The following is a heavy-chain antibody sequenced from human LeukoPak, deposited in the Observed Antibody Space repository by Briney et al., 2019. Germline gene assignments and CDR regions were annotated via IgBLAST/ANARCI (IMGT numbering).Heavy chain of an antibody. D-gene: IGHD3-10*01. J-gene: IGHJ1*01. CDR1: GFTFGSYW. CDR3: ARDRSITMVRRS. V-gene: IGHV3-7*01. Sequence: GGSLRLSCAASGFTFGSYWMSWVRQAPGKGLEWVANIKQDGSEKYYVDSVKGRFTISRDNAKNSLYLQMNSLRAEDTAVYYCARDRSITMVRRSGDQG. CDR2: IKQDGSEK.